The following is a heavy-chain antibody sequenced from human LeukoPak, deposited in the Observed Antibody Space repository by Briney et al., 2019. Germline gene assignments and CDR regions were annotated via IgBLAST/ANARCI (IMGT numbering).Heavy chain of an antibody. CDR1: GFSFGSFT. D-gene: IGHD1-26*01. J-gene: IGHJ4*02. Sequence: GGSLRLSCAASGFSFGSFTMSWVRQAPGKGLEWVSDISGSGGNTYYADSVKGRSTISRDNAKNTLLLQMNSLRAEDTAVYYCVRDGVGAPPFDYWGQGVLVTVSS. V-gene: IGHV3-23*01. CDR3: VRDGVGAPPFDY. CDR2: ISGSGGNT.